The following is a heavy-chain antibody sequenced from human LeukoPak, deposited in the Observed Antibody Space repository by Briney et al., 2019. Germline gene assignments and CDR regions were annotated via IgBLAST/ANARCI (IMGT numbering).Heavy chain of an antibody. V-gene: IGHV4-31*03. D-gene: IGHD2-21*01. J-gene: IGHJ1*01. CDR1: GGPISSGGYY. CDR3: AREIHSGGNSECFQH. CDR2: IYYSGST. Sequence: SETLSLTCTVSGGPISSGGYYWNWIRQHPGKGLEWIGYIYYSGSTFYNPSLKSRVTISVDTSKNQFSLKLSSVTAADTAVYYCAREIHSGGNSECFQHWGQGTLVTVSS.